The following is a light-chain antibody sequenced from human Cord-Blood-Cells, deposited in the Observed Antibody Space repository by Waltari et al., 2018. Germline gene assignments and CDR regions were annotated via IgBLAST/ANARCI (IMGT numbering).Light chain of an antibody. CDR3: QQYGSSPQT. J-gene: IGKJ1*01. V-gene: IGKV3-20*01. Sequence: EIVLTQSPGTLSLSPGERATLSCRASQSVSSSYLAWYQQKPGRAPRLHIYGASSRATGIPDRFSGSGSGTDFTLTISRLEPEDFAVYYCQQYGSSPQTFGQGTKVEIK. CDR1: QSVSSSY. CDR2: GAS.